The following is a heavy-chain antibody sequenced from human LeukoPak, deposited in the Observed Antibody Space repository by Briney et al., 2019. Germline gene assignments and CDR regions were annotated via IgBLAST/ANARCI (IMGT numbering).Heavy chain of an antibody. CDR3: ARNYPYGDYPFNWYFDL. Sequence: SETLSLTCTVSGGSISSYYWSWIRQPPEKALEWFGYIYYSESTNYNPSLNSRVTISVDSSKNQFSLKLSSVTAADTAVYYCARNYPYGDYPFNWYFDLWGRGTLVTVSS. CDR1: GGSISSYY. J-gene: IGHJ2*01. D-gene: IGHD4-17*01. V-gene: IGHV4-59*01. CDR2: IYYSEST.